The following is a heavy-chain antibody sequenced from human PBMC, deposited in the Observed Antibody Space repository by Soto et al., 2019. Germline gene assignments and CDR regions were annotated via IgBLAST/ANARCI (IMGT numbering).Heavy chain of an antibody. D-gene: IGHD6-13*01. CDR3: AQKEYNRSWYGIDY. Sequence: QVQLVESGGGLVTPGGSLRLSCVASGFSVSGFYMSWIRQAPGKGLEWVSYISSGGGTIFYADSVKGRFTTSRDNAKNSLYRQMNSQRAEDTAVYYCAQKEYNRSWYGIDYWGQGTLVTVSS. CDR1: GFSVSGFY. J-gene: IGHJ4*02. V-gene: IGHV3-11*01. CDR2: ISSGGGTI.